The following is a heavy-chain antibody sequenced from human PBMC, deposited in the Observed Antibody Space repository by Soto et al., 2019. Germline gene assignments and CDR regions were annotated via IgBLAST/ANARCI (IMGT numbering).Heavy chain of an antibody. CDR1: GFTFSSYG. CDR3: AKDLWGYDYVWGSYRYYYYGMGV. Sequence: GGSLRLSCAASGFTFSSYGMHWVRQAPGKGLEWVAVISYDGSNKYYADSVKGRFTISRDNSKNTLYLQMNSLRAEDTAVYYCAKDLWGYDYVWGSYRYYYYGMGVWGQGTTVTVSS. V-gene: IGHV3-30*18. D-gene: IGHD3-16*02. CDR2: ISYDGSNK. J-gene: IGHJ6*02.